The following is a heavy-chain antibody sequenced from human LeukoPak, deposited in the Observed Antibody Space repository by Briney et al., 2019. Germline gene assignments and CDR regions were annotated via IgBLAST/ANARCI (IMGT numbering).Heavy chain of an antibody. CDR1: GGSISSSSYY. CDR2: IYTSGST. CDR3: ARDSRELLVV. Sequence: SETLSLTCTVSGGSISSSSYYWGWIRQPPGKGLEWIGSIYTSGSTNYNPSLKSRVTMSVDTSKNQFSLKLSSVTAADTAVYYCARDSRELLVVWGQGTLVTVSS. V-gene: IGHV4-39*07. J-gene: IGHJ4*02. D-gene: IGHD1-26*01.